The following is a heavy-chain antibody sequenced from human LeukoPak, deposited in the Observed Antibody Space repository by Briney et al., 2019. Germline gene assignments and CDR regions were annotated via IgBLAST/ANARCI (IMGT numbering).Heavy chain of an antibody. V-gene: IGHV3-9*01. J-gene: IGHJ6*02. CDR1: GFTFHDYA. D-gene: IGHD3-9*01. CDR2: ISWNSGSI. Sequence: GGSLRLSCAASGFTFHDYAMHWVRQAPGKGLEWVSGISWNSGSIGYGDSVKGRFTISRDNAKNSLYLQMNSLRAEDTALYYCAKDILTGDYYYGMDVWGQGTTVTVSS. CDR3: AKDILTGDYYYGMDV.